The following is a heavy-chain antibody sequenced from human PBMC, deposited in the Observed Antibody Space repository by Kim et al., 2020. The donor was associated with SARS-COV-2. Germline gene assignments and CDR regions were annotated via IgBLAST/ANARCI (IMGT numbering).Heavy chain of an antibody. Sequence: SVKVSCKASGGTFSSYAISWVRQAPGQGLEWMGGIIPIFGTANYAQKFQGRVTITADESTSTAYMELSSLRSEDTAVYYCAREGDGVATVYFDYWGQGTLVTVSS. CDR3: AREGDGVATVYFDY. D-gene: IGHD5-12*01. J-gene: IGHJ4*02. V-gene: IGHV1-69*13. CDR2: IIPIFGTA. CDR1: GGTFSSYA.